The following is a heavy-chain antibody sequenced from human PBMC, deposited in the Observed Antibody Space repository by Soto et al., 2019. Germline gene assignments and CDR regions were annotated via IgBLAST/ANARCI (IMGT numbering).Heavy chain of an antibody. V-gene: IGHV3-30*01. J-gene: IGHJ4*02. Sequence: QVQLVESGGGVVQPGRSLRLSCAASGFTFTSYAMHWVRQAPGRGLEWVAFISFDGSNKYYADSVKGRFTISRDNSKNTLYVQMNSLRAEDTAVYYCARDAVPSCFDYWGQGTLVTVSS. CDR1: GFTFTSYA. CDR2: ISFDGSNK. CDR3: ARDAVPSCFDY.